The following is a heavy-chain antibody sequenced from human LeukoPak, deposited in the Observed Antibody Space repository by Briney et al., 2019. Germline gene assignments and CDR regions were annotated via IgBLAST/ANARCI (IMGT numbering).Heavy chain of an antibody. CDR1: GDSISTSNSY. D-gene: IGHD1-14*01. Sequence: PSETLSLTCTVSGDSISTSNSYWGWIRQPPGKGLEWIGSIYYSGNTYYNASLKSRVTISVDTSKNQFSLKLSSVTAADTAVYYCARDWETNLDYWGQGTLVTVSS. CDR2: IYYSGNT. V-gene: IGHV4-39*07. CDR3: ARDWETNLDY. J-gene: IGHJ4*02.